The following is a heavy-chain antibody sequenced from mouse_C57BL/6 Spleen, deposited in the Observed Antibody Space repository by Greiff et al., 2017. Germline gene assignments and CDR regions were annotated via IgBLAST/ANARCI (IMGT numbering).Heavy chain of an antibody. V-gene: IGHV1-52*01. D-gene: IGHD2-3*01. CDR3: ASTQYDGYYEDY. CDR1: GYTFTSYW. CDR2: IDPSDSET. J-gene: IGHJ2*01. Sequence: QVQLQQPGAELVRPGSSVKLSCKASGYTFTSYWMHWVKQRPIQGLEWIGNIDPSDSETNYNQKFKDKATLTVDKSYSTAYMQLSSLTSEDSAVYYCASTQYDGYYEDYWGQGTTLTVSS.